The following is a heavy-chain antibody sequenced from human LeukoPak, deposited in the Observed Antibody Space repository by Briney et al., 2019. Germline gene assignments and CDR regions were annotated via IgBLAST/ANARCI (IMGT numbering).Heavy chain of an antibody. CDR2: INHSGST. CDR3: ARGLPWCGDILDY. J-gene: IGHJ4*02. Sequence: SETLSLTCAVYGGSFSGYYWSWIRQPPGKGLEWIGEINHSGSTNYNPSLKSRVTISVDTSKNQFSLKLSSVTAADTAVYYCARGLPWCGDILDYWGQGTLVTVSS. D-gene: IGHD2-15*01. CDR1: GGSFSGYY. V-gene: IGHV4-34*01.